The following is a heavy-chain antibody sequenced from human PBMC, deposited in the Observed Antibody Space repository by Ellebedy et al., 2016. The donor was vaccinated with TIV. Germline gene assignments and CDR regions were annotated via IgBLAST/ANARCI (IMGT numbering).Heavy chain of an antibody. CDR2: IKQDGSEK. CDR3: QRDSLRDQSLEWLPDY. CDR1: GFTFSSYA. J-gene: IGHJ4*02. Sequence: GESLKISXAASGFTFSSYAMSWVRQAPGKGLEWVANIKQDGSEKYYVDSVKGRFTISRDNAKNSLFLQMNSLRAEDTAVYYCQRDSLRDQSLEWLPDYWGQGTLVTVSA. D-gene: IGHD3-3*01. V-gene: IGHV3-7*01.